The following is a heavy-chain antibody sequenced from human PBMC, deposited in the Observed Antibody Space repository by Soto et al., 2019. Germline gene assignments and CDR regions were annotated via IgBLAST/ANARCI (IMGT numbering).Heavy chain of an antibody. Sequence: SETLSLTCAVPGGSISSGGYSWSWIRQPPGKGLEWIGSIYYSGSTYHNPPLKSRVTISKDTSKNQFSLKLSSLTAADTAVFYCAVGSSGFYYIYWGQGIQVTVSS. CDR2: IYYSGST. J-gene: IGHJ4*02. D-gene: IGHD1-26*01. V-gene: IGHV4-39*01. CDR1: GGSISSGGYS. CDR3: AVGSSGFYYIY.